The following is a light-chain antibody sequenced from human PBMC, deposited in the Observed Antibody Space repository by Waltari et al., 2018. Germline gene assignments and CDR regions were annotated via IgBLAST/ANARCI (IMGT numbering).Light chain of an antibody. CDR2: GAS. Sequence: EVVMTHSPATLSVSLGERAIRSCRASQSVNNNLAWYQRKPGQAPRLLIYGASTRATGIAARFSGSGSGTEFTLTISSLQSEDSAIYFCQQYNRWPPTFGPGTKVDIK. CDR3: QQYNRWPPT. J-gene: IGKJ3*01. CDR1: QSVNNN. V-gene: IGKV3-15*01.